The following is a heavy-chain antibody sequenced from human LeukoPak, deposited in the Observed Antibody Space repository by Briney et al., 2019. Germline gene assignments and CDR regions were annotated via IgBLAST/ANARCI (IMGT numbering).Heavy chain of an antibody. Sequence: SETLSLTCTVSGDSISSNFWSWIRLPPGKGLEWIGYTYDSGSTSYNPSLKSRVTISQDTSKNQFSLKLDSVTAADTAVYYCARVPLRFLEPFDQWGQGTLVTVSS. D-gene: IGHD3-3*01. CDR3: ARVPLRFLEPFDQ. V-gene: IGHV4-59*12. CDR1: GDSISSNF. J-gene: IGHJ4*02. CDR2: TYDSGST.